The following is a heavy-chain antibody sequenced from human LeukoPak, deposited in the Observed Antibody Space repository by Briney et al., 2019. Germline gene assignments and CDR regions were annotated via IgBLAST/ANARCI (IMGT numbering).Heavy chain of an antibody. CDR1: GGYISSYY. CDR3: ARSYCGSDCSSGGGIVDY. D-gene: IGHD2-21*02. CDR2: IYHSGRT. V-gene: IGHV4-4*09. J-gene: IGHJ4*02. Sequence: SETLSLTCTVSGGYISSYYWSWIRQPPGKGLEWIGYIYHSGRTNDNPSLKSRVTISVDTSKNQFSLKLSSVTAADTAVYYCARSYCGSDCSSGGGIVDYWGQGTLVTVSS.